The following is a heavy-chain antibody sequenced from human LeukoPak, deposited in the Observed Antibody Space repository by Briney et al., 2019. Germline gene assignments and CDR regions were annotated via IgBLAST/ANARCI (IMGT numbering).Heavy chain of an antibody. D-gene: IGHD5-12*01. V-gene: IGHV3-23*01. CDR1: GFTFSSFA. J-gene: IGHJ6*03. Sequence: GRSLRLSCVASGFTFSSFAMTWVRQAPGKGLEWVSVISGSGDSIYYADSVKGRSTISRDNSKNTLYLQMNTLRAEDTAVYYCAREVGFMDVWGKGTTVTVSS. CDR3: AREVGFMDV. CDR2: ISGSGDSI.